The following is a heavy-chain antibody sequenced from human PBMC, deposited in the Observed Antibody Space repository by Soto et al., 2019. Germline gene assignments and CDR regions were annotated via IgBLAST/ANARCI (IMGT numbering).Heavy chain of an antibody. D-gene: IGHD3-9*01. CDR1: GGAFSSYT. Sequence: SVKVSCKASGGAFSSYTISWVRQAPGQGLEWMGRIIPILGIANYAQKFQGRVTITADKSTSTAYMELSSLRSEDTAVYYCARALLRYFDWLLVDWGQGTLVTVSS. CDR3: ARALLRYFDWLLVD. J-gene: IGHJ4*02. CDR2: IIPILGIA. V-gene: IGHV1-69*02.